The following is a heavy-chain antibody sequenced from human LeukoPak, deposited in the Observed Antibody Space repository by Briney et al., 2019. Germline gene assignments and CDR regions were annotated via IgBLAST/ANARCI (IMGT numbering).Heavy chain of an antibody. CDR1: GFTFSSYA. D-gene: IGHD6-19*01. CDR2: ISGSGGST. V-gene: IGHV3-23*01. Sequence: HTGGSLRLSCAASGFTFSSYAMSWVRQAPGKGLEWVSAISGSGGSTYYADSVKGRFTISRDNSKNTLYLQMNSLRAEDTAVYYCAKKRAVTGKEGYDSWGQGTLVTVSS. CDR3: AKKRAVTGKEGYDS. J-gene: IGHJ4*02.